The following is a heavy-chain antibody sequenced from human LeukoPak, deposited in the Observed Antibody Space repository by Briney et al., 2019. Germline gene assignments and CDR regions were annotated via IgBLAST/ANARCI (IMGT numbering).Heavy chain of an antibody. CDR3: ARDLLVGANIGY. Sequence: GGSLRLSCAASGFTFSSYSMNWVRQAPGKVLEWVAVIWYDGSNKYYADSVKGRFTISRDNSRNTLYLQMNSLRAEDTAVYYCARDLLVGANIGYWGQGTLVTVSS. D-gene: IGHD1-26*01. CDR2: IWYDGSNK. CDR1: GFTFSSYS. J-gene: IGHJ4*02. V-gene: IGHV3-33*08.